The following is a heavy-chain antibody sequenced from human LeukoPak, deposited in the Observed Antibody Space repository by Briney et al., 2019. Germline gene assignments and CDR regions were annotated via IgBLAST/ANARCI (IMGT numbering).Heavy chain of an antibody. D-gene: IGHD2-21*01. J-gene: IGHJ4*02. CDR3: ATEKSDVAVVADATLSSYYLDY. CDR1: GDIFNTYG. Sequence: SVKVSCKASGDIFNTYGIAWVRQAPGQGLEWMGVFVHMIEQAEYAENFQGRVTMTADRPTTTAYMELTLLTPEDTAVYYCATEKSDVAVVADATLSSYYLDYWGQGTLVTVSS. V-gene: IGHV1-69*10. CDR2: FVHMIEQA.